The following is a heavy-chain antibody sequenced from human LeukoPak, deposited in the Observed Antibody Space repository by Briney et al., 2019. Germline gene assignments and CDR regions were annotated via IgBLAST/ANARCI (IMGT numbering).Heavy chain of an antibody. D-gene: IGHD4-23*01. Sequence: GGSLRLSCAASGFIFSNYGMNWVRQAPGKGLEWVSYISSSTGTIYYADSVMGRSTISRDNAKNSLYLQMNSLRAEDTAVYYCAKDHYGGGLWGQGTLVTVSS. J-gene: IGHJ4*02. V-gene: IGHV3-48*04. CDR1: GFIFSNYG. CDR2: ISSSTGTI. CDR3: AKDHYGGGL.